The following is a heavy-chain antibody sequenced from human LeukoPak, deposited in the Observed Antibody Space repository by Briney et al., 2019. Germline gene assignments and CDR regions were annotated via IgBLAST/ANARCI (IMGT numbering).Heavy chain of an antibody. CDR2: INHSGSI. V-gene: IGHV4-34*01. Sequence: SETLSLTCAVYGGSFSGYYWGWIRQPPGKGLEWIGEINHSGSISYNPSLKSRVTISLDTSKNQFSLQLNSVTPEDTAVYYCARSCSGGSCYIDWFDPWGQGTLVTVSS. J-gene: IGHJ5*02. CDR3: ARSCSGGSCYIDWFDP. CDR1: GGSFSGYY. D-gene: IGHD2-15*01.